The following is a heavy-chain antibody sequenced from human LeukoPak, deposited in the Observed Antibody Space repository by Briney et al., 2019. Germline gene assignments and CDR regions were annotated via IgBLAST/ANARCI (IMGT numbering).Heavy chain of an antibody. D-gene: IGHD1-26*01. CDR1: GYTFSNYG. J-gene: IGHJ5*02. CDR2: ISGYNGNT. V-gene: IGHV1-18*01. Sequence: GASVKVSCKASGYTFSNYGISWVRQAPGQGLEWMGWISGYNGNTNYAQKLQGRVTMTTDTSTSTAYMELRSLRSDDTAVYYCARAIEELGYGWFDPWGQGTLVTVSS. CDR3: ARAIEELGYGWFDP.